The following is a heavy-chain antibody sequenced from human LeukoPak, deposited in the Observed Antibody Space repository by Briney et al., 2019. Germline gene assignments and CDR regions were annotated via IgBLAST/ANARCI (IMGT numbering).Heavy chain of an antibody. CDR3: ARRGIVLGAAPVLKYSFDY. CDR2: ISVSGGGT. D-gene: IGHD1-26*01. V-gene: IGHV3-23*01. J-gene: IGHJ4*02. CDR1: GFTFYSYA. Sequence: PGGSLRHLCAASGFTFYSYAMSWVRQAPGKGLEWVSSISVSGGGTYYADSVKGRFTISRDNSKNTLYLQMNCLSAEDTAVYYCARRGIVLGAAPVLKYSFDYWGQGTLVTVSS.